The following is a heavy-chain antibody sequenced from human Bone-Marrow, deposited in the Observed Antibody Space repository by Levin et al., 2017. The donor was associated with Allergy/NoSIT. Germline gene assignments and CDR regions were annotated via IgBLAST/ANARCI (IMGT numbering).Heavy chain of an antibody. CDR1: GFMFSNYG. CDR3: ARQGGRGWFDP. V-gene: IGHV3-30*03. J-gene: IGHJ5*02. CDR2: IPSGVGNI. Sequence: QTGGSLRLSCAASGFMFSNYGFHWARQAPGKGLEWVAIIPSGVGNIYYADSVKGRFTVSRDNADNALYLRMTSLRAEDTAVYYCARQGGRGWFDPWGQGTLVTVSS. D-gene: IGHD6-25*01.